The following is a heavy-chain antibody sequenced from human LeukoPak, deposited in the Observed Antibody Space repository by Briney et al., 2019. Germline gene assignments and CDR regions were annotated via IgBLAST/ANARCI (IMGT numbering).Heavy chain of an antibody. D-gene: IGHD6-13*01. V-gene: IGHV3-23*01. CDR3: AKTRPLDSSSWSHGDY. Sequence: GGSLRLSCAASGFTFSSYAMSWVRQAPGKGLEWVSAISGSGDSAYYGDSVKGRFTISRDNSKNTLYLQMNSLRAEDTAVYYCAKTRPLDSSSWSHGDYWGQGTLVTVSS. CDR1: GFTFSSYA. CDR2: ISGSGDSA. J-gene: IGHJ4*02.